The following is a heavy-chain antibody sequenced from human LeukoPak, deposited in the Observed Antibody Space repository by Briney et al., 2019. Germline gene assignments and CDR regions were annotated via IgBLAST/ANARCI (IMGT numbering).Heavy chain of an antibody. CDR3: ARDCSGGSCLRS. Sequence: PSETLSLTCTVSGGSISSSYWSWIRQPPGKGLEWIGYIYYSGNTNYNPSLKSRVTISVDTSKNQFSLKLTSVTAADTAVYYCARDCSGGSCLRSWGQGTLVTVSS. CDR2: IYYSGNT. D-gene: IGHD2-15*01. CDR1: GGSISSSY. V-gene: IGHV4-59*01. J-gene: IGHJ5*02.